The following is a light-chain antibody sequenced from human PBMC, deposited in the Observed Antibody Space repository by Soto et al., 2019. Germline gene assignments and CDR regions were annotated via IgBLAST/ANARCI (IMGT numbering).Light chain of an antibody. CDR3: SSYTTSRTSV. Sequence: QSALTQPASVSGSPGQSITISCTGTSSDVGGYYYVSWYQLHPGKAPKLMIFEVSNRPSGVSYRFSGSKSGNTASLTISGLQPEDEAYYSCSSYTTSRTSVFGTGTKLTVL. V-gene: IGLV2-14*01. CDR2: EVS. CDR1: SSDVGGYYY. J-gene: IGLJ1*01.